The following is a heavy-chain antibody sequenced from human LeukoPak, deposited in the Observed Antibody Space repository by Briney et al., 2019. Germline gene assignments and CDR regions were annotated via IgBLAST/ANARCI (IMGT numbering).Heavy chain of an antibody. V-gene: IGHV3-30-3*01. CDR1: GFTFSSYA. Sequence: TGGSLRLSCAASGFTFSSYAMHWVRQAPGKGLEWVAVISYDGSNKYYADSVKGRFTISRDNSKNTLYLQMNSLRAEDTAAYYCARQTGYSSSPRSYFDYWGQGTLVTVSS. CDR2: ISYDGSNK. D-gene: IGHD6-13*01. CDR3: ARQTGYSSSPRSYFDY. J-gene: IGHJ4*02.